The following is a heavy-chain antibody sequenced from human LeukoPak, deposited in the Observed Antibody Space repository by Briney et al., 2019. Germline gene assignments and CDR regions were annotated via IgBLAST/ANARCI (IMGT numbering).Heavy chain of an antibody. CDR3: AKRKNGFDM. CDR2: ITSSGGTR. Sequence: GESLRLSCSVSGLAFSNYDMSWVRQAPGKGLEWVSGITSSGGTRYYADSVKGRFTISRDNAKNTLYLQMNSLRAEDTAVYYCAKRKNGFDMWGQGTLVTVSS. V-gene: IGHV3-23*01. D-gene: IGHD2-8*01. CDR1: GLAFSNYD. J-gene: IGHJ3*02.